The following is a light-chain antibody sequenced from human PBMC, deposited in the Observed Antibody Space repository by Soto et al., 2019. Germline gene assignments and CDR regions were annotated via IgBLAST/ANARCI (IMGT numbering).Light chain of an antibody. CDR1: QSISSSY. CDR2: GAS. V-gene: IGKV3-20*01. CDR3: QQYGSSPVT. Sequence: EIVLPQSPGTLSLSPGERATGSCRASQSISSSYLAWYQQKPGQAPRLLIYGASSRATGIPDRFSGRGSGTDFTLTISRLQPEDFAVYYCQQYGSSPVTFGQGTKVDI. J-gene: IGKJ1*01.